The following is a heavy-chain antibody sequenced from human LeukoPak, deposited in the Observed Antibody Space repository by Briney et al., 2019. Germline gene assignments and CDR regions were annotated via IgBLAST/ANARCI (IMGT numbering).Heavy chain of an antibody. Sequence: ASVQVACKASGYSFSIYGITWARQAPGQGLEYLGWISASDGTTNYAQKVQDRVTMTTDTSTSTAYLELRSLRSEDTAVYYCARCGAAVTTHFSHWGQGTLVTVSS. CDR2: ISASDGTT. D-gene: IGHD4-17*01. V-gene: IGHV1-18*01. CDR3: ARCGAAVTTHFSH. J-gene: IGHJ4*02. CDR1: GYSFSIYG.